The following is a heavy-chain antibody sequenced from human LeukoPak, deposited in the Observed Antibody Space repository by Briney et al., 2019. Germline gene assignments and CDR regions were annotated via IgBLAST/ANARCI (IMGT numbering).Heavy chain of an antibody. V-gene: IGHV4-59*12. CDR1: GGSISSYY. Sequence: SETLSLTCTVSGGSISSYYWSWIRQPPGKGLEWIGYIYYSGSTNYNPSLKSRVTMSVDTSKNQFSLKLSSVTAADTAVYYCARDPIAAAGYWGQGTLVTVSS. CDR3: ARDPIAAAGY. D-gene: IGHD6-13*01. J-gene: IGHJ4*02. CDR2: IYYSGST.